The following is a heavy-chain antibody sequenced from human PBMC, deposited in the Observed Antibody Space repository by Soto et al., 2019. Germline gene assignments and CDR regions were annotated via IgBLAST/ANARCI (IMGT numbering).Heavy chain of an antibody. J-gene: IGHJ5*02. CDR3: ARDMGSGCFDP. Sequence: EVQLLESGGGLVQPGGSLRLSCAASGFTFSSYWMSWVRQAPGKGLEWVAGIKQDGSEKFCVDSVKGRFTISRDNAKNSLFLQMNSLRAEDTAVYYCARDMGSGCFDPWGQGTLVTVSS. D-gene: IGHD3-9*01. V-gene: IGHV3-7*03. CDR1: GFTFSSYW. CDR2: IKQDGSEK.